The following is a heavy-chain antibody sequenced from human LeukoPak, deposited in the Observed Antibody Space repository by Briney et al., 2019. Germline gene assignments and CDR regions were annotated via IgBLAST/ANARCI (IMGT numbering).Heavy chain of an antibody. D-gene: IGHD3-22*01. CDR3: ARIEPDNSGWLY. CDR1: GFTFSRFW. Sequence: GGSLRHSCAGSGFTFSRFWLSWVRQAPGKGLEWVANIKQDGSERYYVDSVKGRFSISRDNAKSSLYLEMKTLRVEDTAVYYCARIEPDNSGWLYWGQGTLVTVSS. J-gene: IGHJ4*02. CDR2: IKQDGSER. V-gene: IGHV3-7*01.